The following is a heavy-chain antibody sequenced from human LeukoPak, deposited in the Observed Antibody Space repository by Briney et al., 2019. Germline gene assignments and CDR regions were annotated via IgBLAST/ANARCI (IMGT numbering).Heavy chain of an antibody. V-gene: IGHV4-59*01. CDR2: IYYTGST. Sequence: PSETLSPTCTVSGGSISSYYWSWLRQPPGKGLKWVGYIYYTGSTNYNPSLKSRVTISVDTSKNQFSLKLSSVTAADTAVYYCARVEEGYGSGRRENYFYYYMDVWGKGTTVTISS. D-gene: IGHD3-10*01. CDR1: GGSISSYY. J-gene: IGHJ6*03. CDR3: ARVEEGYGSGRRENYFYYYMDV.